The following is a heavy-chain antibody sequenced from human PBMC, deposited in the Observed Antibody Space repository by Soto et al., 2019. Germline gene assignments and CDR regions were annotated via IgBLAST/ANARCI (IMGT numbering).Heavy chain of an antibody. D-gene: IGHD3-22*01. J-gene: IGHJ3*02. CDR1: GGSISSYY. V-gene: IGHV4-59*01. Sequence: SETLSLTCTVSGGSISSYYWSWIRQPPGKGLEWIGYIYYSGSTNYNPSLKSRVTISVDTSKNHFSLKLSSVTAADTAVYYCARRGYYYDSSGYYEDDAFDIWGQGTMVTVSS. CDR2: IYYSGST. CDR3: ARRGYYYDSSGYYEDDAFDI.